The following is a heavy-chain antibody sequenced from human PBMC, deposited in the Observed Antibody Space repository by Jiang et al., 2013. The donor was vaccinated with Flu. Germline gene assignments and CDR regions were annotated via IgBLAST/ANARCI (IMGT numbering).Heavy chain of an antibody. D-gene: IGHD6-19*01. CDR2: IYHSGST. V-gene: IGHV4-38-2*02. CDR1: GYSISSGYY. J-gene: IGHJ4*02. CDR3: ASPVAGTDY. Sequence: TCTVSGYSISSGYYWGWIRQPPGKGLEWIGSIYHSGSTYYNPSLKSRVTISVDTSKNQFSLKLSSVTAADTAVYYCASPVAGTDYWGQGTLVTVSS.